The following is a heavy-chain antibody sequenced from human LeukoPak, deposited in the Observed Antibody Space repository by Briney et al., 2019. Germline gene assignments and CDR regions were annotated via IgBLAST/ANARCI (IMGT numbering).Heavy chain of an antibody. CDR2: IYYSGST. J-gene: IGHJ6*03. CDR1: GGSISSGGYY. CDR3: AREGGGGDYVWGSYHPYYYYMDV. V-gene: IGHV4-31*03. D-gene: IGHD3-16*01. Sequence: SETLSLTCTVSGGSISSGGYYWSWIRQHPWKGLEWIGYIYYSGSTYYNPSLKCRVTISVDRSKNMFSLKLSSVTAADTAVSYCAREGGGGDYVWGSYHPYYYYMDVWGKGTTVTVSS.